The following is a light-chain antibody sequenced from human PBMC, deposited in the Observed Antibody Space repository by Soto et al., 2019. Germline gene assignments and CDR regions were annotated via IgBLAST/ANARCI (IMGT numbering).Light chain of an antibody. V-gene: IGKV1-5*03. CDR2: KAS. CDR3: QQYNSYPLT. Sequence: DIQMTQSPSTLSASVGDRVTITCRASQSISSWLAWYQHKPGKAPKLLIYKASSLESGVPSRVSGSGSGTEFTLTITSLPPDDFATYYCQQYNSYPLTFGGGTKVETK. CDR1: QSISSW. J-gene: IGKJ4*01.